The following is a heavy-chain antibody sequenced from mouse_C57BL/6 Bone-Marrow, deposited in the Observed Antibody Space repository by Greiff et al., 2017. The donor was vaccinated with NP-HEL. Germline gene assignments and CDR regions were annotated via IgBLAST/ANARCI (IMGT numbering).Heavy chain of an antibody. CDR3: AKKADY. V-gene: IGHV1-81*01. CDR1: GYTFTSYG. Sequence: QVQLKESGAELARPGASVKLSCKASGYTFTSYGISWVKQRTGQGLEWIGEIYPRSGNTYYNEKFKGKATLTADKSSSTAYMELRNLTSEDSAVYFCAKKADYWGQGTTLTVSS. CDR2: IYPRSGNT. D-gene: IGHD6-1*01. J-gene: IGHJ2*01.